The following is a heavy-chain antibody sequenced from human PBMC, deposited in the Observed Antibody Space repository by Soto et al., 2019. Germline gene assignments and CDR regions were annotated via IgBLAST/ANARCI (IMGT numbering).Heavy chain of an antibody. Sequence: QVRLVQSGAEVKKTGSSVKVSCEASGTTFSNFAIGWVRQAPGQGLEWMGGIILPFGTPNYAQKFQGRVTISAAESMPTAYMELRGLRSEDTAVYYCVRGPDYEGYFDYWGQRTLVTVSS. CDR1: GTTFSNFA. CDR2: IILPFGTP. V-gene: IGHV1-69*12. CDR3: VRGPDYEGYFDY. J-gene: IGHJ4*02. D-gene: IGHD3-22*01.